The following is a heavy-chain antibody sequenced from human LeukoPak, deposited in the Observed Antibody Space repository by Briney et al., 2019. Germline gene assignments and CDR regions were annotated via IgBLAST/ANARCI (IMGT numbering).Heavy chain of an antibody. V-gene: IGHV3-30*04. J-gene: IGHJ4*02. CDR3: ARDGDYYGSGRPYY. CDR1: GFTFSSYA. D-gene: IGHD3-10*01. CDR2: ISYDGSNK. Sequence: GGSLRLSCAASGFTFSSYAMHWVRQAPGKGLEWAAVISYDGSNKYYADSVKGRFTISRDNSKNTLYLQMNSLRAEDTAVYYCARDGDYYGSGRPYYWGQGTLATVSS.